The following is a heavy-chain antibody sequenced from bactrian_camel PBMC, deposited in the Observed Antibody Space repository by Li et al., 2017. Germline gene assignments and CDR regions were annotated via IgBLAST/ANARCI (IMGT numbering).Heavy chain of an antibody. CDR3: AAGGGNGAFCYTEERSMDY. J-gene: IGHJ4*01. Sequence: HVQLVESGGGSVQAGGSLTLYCDVSGNTYKGWSMGWFRHPRNEREGVAAIDGDGGTIYADSVKGRFTISQDNAKNTLYLQMNSLKPEDTAMYYCAAGGGNGAFCYTEERSMDYWGQGTQVTVS. D-gene: IGHD2*01. CDR2: IDGDGGT. V-gene: IGHV3S55*01. CDR1: GNTYKGWS.